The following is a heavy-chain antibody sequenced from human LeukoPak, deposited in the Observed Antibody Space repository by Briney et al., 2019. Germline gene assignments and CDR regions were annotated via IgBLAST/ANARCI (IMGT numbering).Heavy chain of an antibody. J-gene: IGHJ4*02. CDR2: INRDGSSA. V-gene: IGHV3-74*01. Sequence: GGSLPVSCAASGFTFGSFWLHWVRQAPGKGLVWVSRINRDGSSATYLDSVLGRLTISRDNARSTLYLEINSLRAEDTAVYYCAREDSGSSHPDRWGQGALVT. D-gene: IGHD1-26*01. CDR1: GFTFGSFW. CDR3: AREDSGSSHPDR.